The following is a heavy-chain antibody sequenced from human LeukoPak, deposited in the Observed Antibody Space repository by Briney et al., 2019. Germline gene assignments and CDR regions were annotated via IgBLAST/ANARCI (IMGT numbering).Heavy chain of an antibody. J-gene: IGHJ4*02. V-gene: IGHV3-7*03. Sequence: GGSLRLSCAASGFTLSIYWMSWVRQAPGKGLEWVANIKQDGSEKYYVDSVKGRFTISRDNAKNSLYLQMNSLRAEDTAVYFCAPAGGLRSMSRSAYWGQGTLVSVSA. CDR3: APAGGLRSMSRSAY. D-gene: IGHD3-16*01. CDR2: IKQDGSEK. CDR1: GFTLSIYW.